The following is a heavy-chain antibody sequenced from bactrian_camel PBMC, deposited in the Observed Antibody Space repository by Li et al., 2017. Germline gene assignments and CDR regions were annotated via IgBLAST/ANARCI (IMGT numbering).Heavy chain of an antibody. V-gene: IGHV3-2*01. Sequence: SGASIYADGAETFYRPSVKGRFTISRDNAENTLYLEMNSLRPEDTAMYFCAADYTGNGGYCSPAQNMDHWGKGTQVTVS. D-gene: IGHD2*01. J-gene: IGHJ7*01. CDR2: IYADGAET.